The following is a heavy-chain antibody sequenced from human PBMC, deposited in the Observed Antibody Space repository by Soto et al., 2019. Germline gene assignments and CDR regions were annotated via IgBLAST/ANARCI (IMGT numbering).Heavy chain of an antibody. J-gene: IGHJ6*02. CDR3: AKRRLPQLAGSYGMDV. Sequence: AGGSLRLSCAASGFTFSSYAMSWVRQAPGKGLEWVSAISGSGGSTYYADSVKGRFTISRDNSKNTLYLQMNSLRAEDTAVYYCAKRRLPQLAGSYGMDVWGQGTTVTVSS. CDR2: ISGSGGST. CDR1: GFTFSSYA. D-gene: IGHD1-1*01. V-gene: IGHV3-23*01.